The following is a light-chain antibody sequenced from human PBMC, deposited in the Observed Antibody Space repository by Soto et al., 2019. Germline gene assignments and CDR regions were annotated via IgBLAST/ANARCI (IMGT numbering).Light chain of an antibody. CDR2: DNS. V-gene: IGLV3-21*02. J-gene: IGLJ2*01. CDR1: NIGSKS. CDR3: QVWDKSSDHVV. Sequence: SYELTQPPSVSVAPGQTASIPCGGNNIGSKSVHWYQHKPGQAPVMALYDNSDRAPGIPARFSGSGSGNTATLTITRVEVGDEGDYYCQVWDKSSDHVVFGGGTKLTVL.